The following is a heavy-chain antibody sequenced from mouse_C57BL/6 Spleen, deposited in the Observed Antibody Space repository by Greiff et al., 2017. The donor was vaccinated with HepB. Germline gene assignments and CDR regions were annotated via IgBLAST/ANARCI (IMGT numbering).Heavy chain of an antibody. CDR1: GFTFTDYY. J-gene: IGHJ4*01. V-gene: IGHV7-3*01. Sequence: EVQRVESGGGLVQPGGSLSLSCAASGFTFTDYYMSWVRQPPGKALEWLGFIRNKANGYTTEYSASVKGRFTISRDNSQSILYLQMNALRAEDSATYYCARLVFPYAMDYWGQGTSVTVSS. CDR3: ARLVFPYAMDY. CDR2: IRNKANGYTT. D-gene: IGHD1-1*02.